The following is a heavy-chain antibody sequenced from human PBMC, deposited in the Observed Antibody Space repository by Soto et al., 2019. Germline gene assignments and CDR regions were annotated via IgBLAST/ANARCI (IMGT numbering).Heavy chain of an antibody. V-gene: IGHV4-34*01. CDR3: ARVKMTTVSTGLGRRFFYYGMDV. D-gene: IGHD4-17*01. CDR2: INHSGST. J-gene: IGHJ6*02. CDR1: GGSLSGYY. Sequence: QVQVHQWGAGLLRPSETLSLTCAVYGGSLSGYYWSWIRQSPGMGLEYIGEINHSGSTKYNPSLKSRVTVSVDTSKNQFSLKLTSVTAADTAVYYCARVKMTTVSTGLGRRFFYYGMDVWGQGTTVTVSS.